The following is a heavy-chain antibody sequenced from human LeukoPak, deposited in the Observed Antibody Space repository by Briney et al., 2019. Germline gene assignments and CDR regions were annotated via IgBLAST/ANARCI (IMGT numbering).Heavy chain of an antibody. Sequence: GGSLRLSCAASGFTFIDYDMHWVRHVIGKGLEWVSAIGIRGDTHYSGSVKGRFTISREDAESSLYLQMSSLRAEDTAVYYCARGGIQVSGIDEFDYWGQGTLVTVSS. J-gene: IGHJ4*02. CDR2: IGIRGDT. CDR3: ARGGIQVSGIDEFDY. V-gene: IGHV3-13*01. D-gene: IGHD6-19*01. CDR1: GFTFIDYD.